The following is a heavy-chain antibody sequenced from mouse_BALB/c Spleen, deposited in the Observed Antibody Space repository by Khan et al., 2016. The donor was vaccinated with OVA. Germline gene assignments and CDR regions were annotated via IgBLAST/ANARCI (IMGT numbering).Heavy chain of an antibody. CDR3: ASELGRYYALDY. J-gene: IGHJ4*01. D-gene: IGHD4-1*01. V-gene: IGHV3-2*02. CDR2: ISYSGST. Sequence: EAQLQESGPGLVKPSQSLSLTCTVTGYSITSDYAWNWIRQFPGNKLEWMGYISYSGSTTYNPSLKSRISITRDTSKDQFFLQLKSVTSEDTATYYCASELGRYYALDYWGQGTSVTVSS. CDR1: GYSITSDYA.